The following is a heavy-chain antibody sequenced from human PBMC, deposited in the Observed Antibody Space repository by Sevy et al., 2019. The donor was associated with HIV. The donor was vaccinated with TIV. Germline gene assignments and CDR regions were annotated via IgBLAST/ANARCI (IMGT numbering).Heavy chain of an antibody. CDR2: ISTGTDHI. CDR1: GFTFSAYS. V-gene: IGHV3-21*05. J-gene: IGHJ4*02. D-gene: IGHD3-10*01. Sequence: GGSLRLSCTASGFTFSAYSMNWVRQAPGKGLEWLSYISTGTDHIYYADSAKGRFTISRADAKKSVYLEMKSLRDQDTALYYSVRRGVDAYNVYFDLWGQGTLVTVSS. CDR3: VRRGVDAYNVYFDL.